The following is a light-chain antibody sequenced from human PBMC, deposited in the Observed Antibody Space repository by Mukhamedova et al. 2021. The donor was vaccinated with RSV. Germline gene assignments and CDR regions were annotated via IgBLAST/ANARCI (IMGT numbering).Light chain of an antibody. J-gene: IGLJ2*01. V-gene: IGLV1-44*01. CDR3: ASWSDSLNGVI. CDR1: SSNIGSSA. CDR2: TNN. Sequence: GSSSNIGSSAVNWYQSLPGTAPKLLIYTNNQRPSGVPDRFSGSKSGTSASLAIGGLQAEDEAHYYCASWSDSLNGVIFGGGTKVTV.